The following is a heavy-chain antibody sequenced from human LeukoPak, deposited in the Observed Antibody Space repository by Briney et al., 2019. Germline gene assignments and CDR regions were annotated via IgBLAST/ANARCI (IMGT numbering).Heavy chain of an antibody. D-gene: IGHD3-22*01. Sequence: SETLSLTCTVSGGSISSGDSYWNWIRQPPGKGLEWIGYIYSSGSTYYNPSLQSRVTISVDTSKNQFSLKLSSVTAADTAVYYCAVSEAMIVADAFDIWGQGTMVTVSS. V-gene: IGHV4-30-4*01. CDR3: AVSEAMIVADAFDI. CDR1: GGSISSGDSY. CDR2: IYSSGST. J-gene: IGHJ3*02.